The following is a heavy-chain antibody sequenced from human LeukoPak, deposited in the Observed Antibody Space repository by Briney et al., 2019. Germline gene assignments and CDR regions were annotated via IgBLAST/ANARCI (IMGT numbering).Heavy chain of an antibody. CDR2: IYHSGST. J-gene: IGHJ4*02. CDR3: ASNADYGSGSYSFDY. D-gene: IGHD3-10*01. CDR1: GGSISSGGYY. V-gene: IGHV4-39*07. Sequence: SETLSLTCTVSGGSISSGGYYWSWIRQPPGKGLEWIGSIYHSGSTYYNPSLKSRVTISVDTSKNQFSLKLSSVTAADTAVYYCASNADYGSGSYSFDYWGQGTLVTVSS.